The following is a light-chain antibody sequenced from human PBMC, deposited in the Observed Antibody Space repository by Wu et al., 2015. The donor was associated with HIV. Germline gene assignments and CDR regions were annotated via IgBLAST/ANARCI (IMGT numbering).Light chain of an antibody. V-gene: IGKV1-39*01. Sequence: DIQMTQSPSSLSASVGDRVTITCRASQSISSYLNWYQQKPGKAPKLLIYAASSLQSGVPSRFSGSGSGTDFTLTISSLQPEDFATYYCQQSYSTPWTFGKGPRWK. CDR2: AAS. J-gene: IGKJ1*01. CDR3: QQSYSTPWT. CDR1: QSISSY.